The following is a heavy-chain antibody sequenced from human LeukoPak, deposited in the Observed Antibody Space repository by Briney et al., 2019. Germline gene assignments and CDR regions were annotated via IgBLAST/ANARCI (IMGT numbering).Heavy chain of an antibody. V-gene: IGHV1-69*13. D-gene: IGHD3-3*01. Sequence: ASVKVSCKASGGTFISYAISWVRQAPGQGLEWMGGIIPIFGTANYAQKFQGRVTITADESTSTAYMELSSLRSEDTAVYYCARGRFLEWLLSSSLDYWGQGTLVTVSS. CDR2: IIPIFGTA. CDR1: GGTFISYA. CDR3: ARGRFLEWLLSSSLDY. J-gene: IGHJ4*02.